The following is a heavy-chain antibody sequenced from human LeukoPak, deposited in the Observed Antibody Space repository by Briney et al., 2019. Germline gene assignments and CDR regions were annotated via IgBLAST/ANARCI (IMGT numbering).Heavy chain of an antibody. V-gene: IGHV3-11*01. CDR2: ISSSGSTI. D-gene: IGHD3-9*01. J-gene: IGHJ4*02. CDR1: GFTFSDYY. Sequence: PGGSLRLSCAASGFTFSDYYMSWIRQAPGKGLEWVSYISSSGSTIYYADSVKGRFTISRDNAKNSLYLQMNSLRAEDTAVYYCARTPFNYDILTGYFDYWGQGTLVTVSS. CDR3: ARTPFNYDILTGYFDY.